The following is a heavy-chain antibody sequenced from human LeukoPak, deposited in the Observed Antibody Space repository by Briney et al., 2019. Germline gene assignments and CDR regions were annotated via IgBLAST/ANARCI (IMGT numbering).Heavy chain of an antibody. CDR1: GYTFTGYY. CDR3: ARGVRSGSIFGVVISYYYYYMDV. J-gene: IGHJ6*03. D-gene: IGHD3-3*01. V-gene: IGHV1-2*02. Sequence: GASVKVSCKASGYTFTGYYMHWVRQAPGQGLEWMGWINPNSGGTNYAQKFQGRVTMTRDTSISTAYMELSSLRSEDTAVYYCARGVRSGSIFGVVISYYYYYMDVWGKGTTVTVSS. CDR2: INPNSGGT.